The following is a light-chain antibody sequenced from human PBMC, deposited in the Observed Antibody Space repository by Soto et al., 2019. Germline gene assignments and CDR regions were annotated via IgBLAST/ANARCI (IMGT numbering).Light chain of an antibody. CDR2: GAS. Sequence: EIVLTQSPATLSLSPGERATLSCRASQSVSSYLAWYQQKPGQAPRLLIYGASSRATGIPDRFSGSGSGTDFTLTISGLEPDDFAVYYCQQYASLPIPFGQGTRLEIK. V-gene: IGKV3-20*01. CDR1: QSVSSY. CDR3: QQYASLPIP. J-gene: IGKJ5*01.